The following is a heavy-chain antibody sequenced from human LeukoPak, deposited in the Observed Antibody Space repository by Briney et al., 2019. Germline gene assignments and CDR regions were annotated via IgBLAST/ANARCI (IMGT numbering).Heavy chain of an antibody. V-gene: IGHV4-4*07. J-gene: IGHJ4*02. CDR2: IYTSGTT. CDR3: ARGFPMTTVTTTGRTIDY. Sequence: SETLSLTCTVSGDSISNYYWSWIRQPAGKGLEWIGRIYTSGTTNYNPSLKSRVTMSADTSKNQFSLKLSSVTAADTAVYYCARGFPMTTVTTTGRTIDYWGQGTLVTVSS. D-gene: IGHD4-4*01. CDR1: GDSISNYY.